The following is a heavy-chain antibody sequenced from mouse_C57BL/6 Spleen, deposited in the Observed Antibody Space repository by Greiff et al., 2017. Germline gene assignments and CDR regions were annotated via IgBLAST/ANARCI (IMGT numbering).Heavy chain of an antibody. CDR3: TPPANEYDRNFGC. CDR2: IDPETGGT. D-gene: IGHD2-4*01. CDR1: GYTFTDYG. V-gene: IGHV1-15*01. Sequence: QVQLQQSGAELVRPGASVTLSCKASGYTFTDYGMHWVKQTPVHGLEWIGVIDPETGGTAYNQKFKGKAILTADKSSSTAYMQLRSLTSEDSAVCDCTPPANEYDRNFGCWGQGTTLTV. J-gene: IGHJ2*01.